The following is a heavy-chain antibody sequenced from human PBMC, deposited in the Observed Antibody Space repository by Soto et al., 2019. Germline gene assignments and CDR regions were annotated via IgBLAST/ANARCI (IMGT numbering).Heavy chain of an antibody. J-gene: IGHJ3*02. V-gene: IGHV1-69*01. CDR2: IIPIFGTA. Sequence: QVQLVQSGAEVKKPGSSVKVSCKASGGTFSSYAISWVRQAPGQGLEWMGGIIPIFGTANYAQKFQGRVTITADESTSTAYMELSSLRSEDTAVYYCARITMIVVVIGGLDAFDIWGQGTMVTVSS. D-gene: IGHD3-22*01. CDR1: GGTFSSYA. CDR3: ARITMIVVVIGGLDAFDI.